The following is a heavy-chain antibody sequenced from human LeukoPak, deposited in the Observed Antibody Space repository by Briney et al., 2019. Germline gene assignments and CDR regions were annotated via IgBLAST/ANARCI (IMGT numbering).Heavy chain of an antibody. J-gene: IGHJ4*02. CDR2: FDPEDGET. V-gene: IGHV1-24*01. CDR1: GYTLTELS. D-gene: IGHD1-26*01. Sequence: GASVKVSCKVSGYTLTELSMHWVRQAPGKGLEWMGGFDPEDGETIYAQKFQGRVTMTEDTSTDTAYMELSSLRSEDTAVYYCATVGQYSRSYYEDYWGQGTLVTVSS. CDR3: ATVGQYSRSYYEDY.